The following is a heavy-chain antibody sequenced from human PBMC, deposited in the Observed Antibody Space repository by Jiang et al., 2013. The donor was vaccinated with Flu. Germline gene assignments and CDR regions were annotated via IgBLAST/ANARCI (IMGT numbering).Heavy chain of an antibody. CDR3: ATPAYYYDSSGRNYYFDY. CDR2: INHSGST. Sequence: LLKPSETLSLTCAVYGGSFSGYYWSWIRQPPGKGLEWIGEINHSGSTNYNPSLKSRVTISVDTSKNQFSLKLSSVTAADTAVYYCATPAYYYDSSGRNYYFDYWAREPWSPSPQ. CDR1: GGSFSGYY. D-gene: IGHD3-22*01. J-gene: IGHJ4*02. V-gene: IGHV4-34*01.